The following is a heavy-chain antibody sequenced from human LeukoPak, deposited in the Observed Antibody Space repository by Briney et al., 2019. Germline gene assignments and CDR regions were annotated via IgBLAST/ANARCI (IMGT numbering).Heavy chain of an antibody. CDR3: ATYRQVLLPFES. J-gene: IGHJ4*02. V-gene: IGHV3-23*01. Sequence: GGSLRLSCAASGFTFSTFAMIWVRQPPGKGLEWVSSTFPSGGEIHYADSVRGRFTISRDNSKSTLSLQMNSLRAEDTAIYYCATYRQVLLPFESWGQGTLVTVSS. CDR2: TFPSGGEI. CDR1: GFTFSTFA. D-gene: IGHD2-8*02.